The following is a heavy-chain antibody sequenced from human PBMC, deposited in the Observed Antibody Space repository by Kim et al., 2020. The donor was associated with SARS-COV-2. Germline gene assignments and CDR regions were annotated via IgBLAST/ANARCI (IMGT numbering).Heavy chain of an antibody. CDR1: GYTFTSYA. D-gene: IGHD3-9*01. Sequence: ASVKVSCKASGYTFTSYAMNWVRQAPGQGLEWMGWINTNTGNPTYAQGFTGRFVFSLDTSVSTAYLQISSLKAEDTAVYYCARDGAVDRFYDILTGYYISPGYYYYMDVWGKGTTVTVSS. CDR2: INTNTGNP. J-gene: IGHJ6*03. CDR3: ARDGAVDRFYDILTGYYISPGYYYYMDV. V-gene: IGHV7-4-1*02.